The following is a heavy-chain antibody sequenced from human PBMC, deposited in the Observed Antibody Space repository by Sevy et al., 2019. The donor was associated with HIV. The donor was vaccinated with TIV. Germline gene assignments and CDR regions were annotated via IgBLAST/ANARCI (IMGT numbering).Heavy chain of an antibody. V-gene: IGHV3-7*01. J-gene: IGHJ4*02. CDR1: GFTFSSYG. CDR3: AKGNSGSFDY. CDR2: IKQDESEK. D-gene: IGHD3-22*01. Sequence: GGSLRLSCAASGFTFSSYGMHWVRQAPGKGLEWVANIKQDESEKYYVASVKGRFTISRDNAKNSVYLEMNSLRPEDTAIYYCAKGNSGSFDYWGQGTLVTVS.